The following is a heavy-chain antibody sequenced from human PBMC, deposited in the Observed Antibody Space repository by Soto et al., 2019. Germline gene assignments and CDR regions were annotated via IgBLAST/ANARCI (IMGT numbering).Heavy chain of an antibody. Sequence: QVQLVQSGAEVKKPGASVKVSCKASGYTFTSYGISWVRQAPGQGLEWMGWISAYNGNTNYAQKLQGRVTMTTDTSTSTAYMELGSLRSDDTAVYYCGREDGTAAAGKRYYYHGMDVWGQGTTVTVSS. D-gene: IGHD6-13*01. J-gene: IGHJ6*02. CDR1: GYTFTSYG. CDR2: ISAYNGNT. V-gene: IGHV1-18*01. CDR3: GREDGTAAAGKRYYYHGMDV.